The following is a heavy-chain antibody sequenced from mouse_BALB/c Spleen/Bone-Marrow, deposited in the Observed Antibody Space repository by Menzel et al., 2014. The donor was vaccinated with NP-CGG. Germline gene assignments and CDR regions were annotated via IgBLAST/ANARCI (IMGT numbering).Heavy chain of an antibody. D-gene: IGHD2-14*01. J-gene: IGHJ2*01. CDR3: ARYYRYDY. CDR2: ILPGSGRT. V-gene: IGHV1-9*01. CDR1: GYTFSSYW. Sequence: VQLQQSGAELMKPGASVKISCKATGYTFSSYWIEWVKQRPGHGLEWIGEILPGSGRTSYNEKFKGKATFTADTSSNTAYMQLSSLRSEDSAVYYCARYYRYDYWGQGTTLTVSS.